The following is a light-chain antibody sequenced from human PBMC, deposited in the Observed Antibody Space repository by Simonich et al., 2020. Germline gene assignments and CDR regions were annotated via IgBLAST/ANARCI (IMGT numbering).Light chain of an antibody. Sequence: SYELTQPPSVSVSPGQTARITCSGDALPKKYAYWYQQKSGQAPVLVIYGDSKRPSAIPERFSGSSSGTMATLTISGAQVEDEADYYCYSTDSSGNHRVFGGGTKLTVL. CDR2: GDS. J-gene: IGLJ3*02. CDR3: YSTDSSGNHRV. V-gene: IGLV3-10*01. CDR1: ALPKKY.